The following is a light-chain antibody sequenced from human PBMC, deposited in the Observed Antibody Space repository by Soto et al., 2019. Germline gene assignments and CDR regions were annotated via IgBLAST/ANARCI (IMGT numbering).Light chain of an antibody. Sequence: QSVLTQPPSASGTPGQRVTISCSGSSSNIGSNTVNCYQQLPGTAPKLLIYSNNQRPSGVPDRFSGSKCGTSASLAISGLQSEAEADYYCAAWDDSLNGYVFGTGTKVTVL. CDR1: SSNIGSNT. CDR2: SNN. V-gene: IGLV1-44*01. CDR3: AAWDDSLNGYV. J-gene: IGLJ1*01.